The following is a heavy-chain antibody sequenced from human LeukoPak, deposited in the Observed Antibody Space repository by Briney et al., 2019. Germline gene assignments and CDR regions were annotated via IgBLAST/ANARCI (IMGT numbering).Heavy chain of an antibody. CDR3: ARGLVGAFDS. J-gene: IGHJ4*02. CDR1: GFTFSSYD. V-gene: IGHV3-13*01. CDR2: IGSIGDT. D-gene: IGHD1-26*01. Sequence: GGSLRLSCAASGFTFSSYDMHWVRQRTGKGLEWVSGIGSIGDTYYPGSVKGRFTISRENAKNSLYLQMNGLRAGDTAVYFCARGLVGAFDSWGQGTLVTVSS.